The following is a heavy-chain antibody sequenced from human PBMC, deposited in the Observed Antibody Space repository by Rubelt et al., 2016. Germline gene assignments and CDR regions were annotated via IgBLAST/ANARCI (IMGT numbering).Heavy chain of an antibody. V-gene: IGHV1-2*02. CDR2: INPNSGGT. Sequence: QVQLVQSGAEVKKPGASVKVSCKASGYTFTGYYMHWVRQAHGQGLEWMGWINPNSGGTNYAQKLQGRFTMTRDTSVSTAYMELSRLTSDDTAVYYCARGNSGYDYGLDYWGQGTLVTVSS. D-gene: IGHD5-12*01. CDR1: GYTFTGYY. CDR3: ARGNSGYDYGLDY. J-gene: IGHJ4*02.